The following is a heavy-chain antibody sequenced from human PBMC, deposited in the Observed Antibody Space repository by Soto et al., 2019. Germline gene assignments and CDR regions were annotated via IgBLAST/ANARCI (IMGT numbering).Heavy chain of an antibody. D-gene: IGHD2-2*01. CDR1: GYTFTSYG. Sequence: ASVKVSCKASGYTFTSYGISWVRQAPGQGLEWMGWISAYNGNTNYAQKLQGRVTMTTDTSTSTAYMELRSLRSDDTAVYYCARDVEDIVVVPAAINFDYWGQGTLVTVS. J-gene: IGHJ4*02. CDR2: ISAYNGNT. CDR3: ARDVEDIVVVPAAINFDY. V-gene: IGHV1-18*01.